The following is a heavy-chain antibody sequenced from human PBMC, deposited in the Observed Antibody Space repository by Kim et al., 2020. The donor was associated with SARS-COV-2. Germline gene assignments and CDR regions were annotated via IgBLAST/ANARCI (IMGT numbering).Heavy chain of an antibody. V-gene: IGHV3-23*01. CDR3: AKAPRIAASLQQP. D-gene: IGHD6-13*01. CDR2: ISGSGGST. Sequence: GGSLRLSCAASGFTFDSYAMSWVRQAPGKGLEWVSAISGSGGSTYYADSVKGRYTISRDNSKNTLFRQMNNLRAEDTAVYYCAKAPRIAASLQQPWGQGTLVTVSS. CDR1: GFTFDSYA. J-gene: IGHJ5*02.